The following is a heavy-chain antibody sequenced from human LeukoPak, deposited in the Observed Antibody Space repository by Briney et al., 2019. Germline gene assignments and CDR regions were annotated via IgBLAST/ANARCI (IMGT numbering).Heavy chain of an antibody. J-gene: IGHJ6*03. CDR2: ISSSGSTI. CDR1: GFTFSSYS. V-gene: IGHV3-48*01. CDR3: ARDCLPYYYYYMDV. Sequence: GGSLRLSCAASGFTFSSYSMNWVRQAPGKGLEWVSYISSSGSTIYYADSVKGRFTISRDNAKNSLYLQMNSLRAEDTAVYYCARDCLPYYYYYMDVWGKGTTVTVSS.